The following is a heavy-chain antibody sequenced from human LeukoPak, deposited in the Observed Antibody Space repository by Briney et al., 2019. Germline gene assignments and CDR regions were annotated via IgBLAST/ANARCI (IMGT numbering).Heavy chain of an antibody. D-gene: IGHD6-13*01. CDR2: ISYDGSNK. J-gene: IGHJ6*02. CDR3: ARDGYSSSWYSTYYYYGMDV. CDR1: GFTFSSYA. Sequence: GGSLRLSCAASGFTFSSYAMHWVRQAPGKGLEWVAVISYDGSNKYYADSVKGRFTISRDNSKNTLYLQMNSLRAEDTAVYYCARDGYSSSWYSTYYYYGMDVWGQGTTVTVSS. V-gene: IGHV3-30*04.